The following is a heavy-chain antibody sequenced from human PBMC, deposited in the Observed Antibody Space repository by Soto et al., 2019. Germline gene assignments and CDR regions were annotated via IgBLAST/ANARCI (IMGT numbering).Heavy chain of an antibody. D-gene: IGHD4-17*01. V-gene: IGHV4-59*08. CDR1: GGSISSYY. J-gene: IGHJ4*02. Sequence: QVQLQESGPGLVKPSETLSLTCTVSGGSISSYYWSWIRQPPGKGLEWIGYIYYSGSTNYNPSLKSRVTISVDTSKNQFSLKLSSVTAADTAVYYCARLDVDDYGYDYWGQGTLVTVSS. CDR2: IYYSGST. CDR3: ARLDVDDYGYDY.